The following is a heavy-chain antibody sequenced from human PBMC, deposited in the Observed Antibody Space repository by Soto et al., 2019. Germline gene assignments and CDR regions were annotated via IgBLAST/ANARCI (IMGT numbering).Heavy chain of an antibody. CDR3: ARDFVVGGPTINYYYGMDV. J-gene: IGHJ6*02. V-gene: IGHV3-66*01. Sequence: PGGSLRLSCAASGFTVSSNYMSWVRQDPGKGLEWISIIYSAGNTYYADSVKGRFTISRDNSKNTLYLQMNSLGAEDTAVYYCARDFVVGGPTINYYYGMDVWGQGTTVTVS. CDR1: GFTVSSNY. D-gene: IGHD1-26*01. CDR2: IYSAGNT.